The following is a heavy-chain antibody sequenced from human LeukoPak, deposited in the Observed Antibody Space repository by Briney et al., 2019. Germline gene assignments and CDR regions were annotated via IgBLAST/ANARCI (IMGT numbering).Heavy chain of an antibody. CDR2: INPNSGGT. V-gene: IGHV1-2*02. J-gene: IGHJ4*02. Sequence: GASVKVSCKASGYTFTGYYMHWVRQAPGQGLEWMGWINPNSGGTNYAQKFQGRVTITRDTSISTAYMELSRLRSDDTAVYYCASHYCSSTSCLQEPFDYWGQGTLATVSS. CDR3: ASHYCSSTSCLQEPFDY. CDR1: GYTFTGYY. D-gene: IGHD2-2*01.